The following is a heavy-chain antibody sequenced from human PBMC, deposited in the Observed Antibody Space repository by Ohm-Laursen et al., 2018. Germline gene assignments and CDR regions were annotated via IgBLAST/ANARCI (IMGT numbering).Heavy chain of an antibody. CDR1: GFTFSDYH. D-gene: IGHD1-14*01. CDR2: VSSSSSYI. V-gene: IGHV3-21*01. Sequence: SLRLSCAASGFTFSDYHMNWVRQAPGKGLEWVSSVSSSSSYIHYADSVKGRFTISRDTAKNTLYLQMNSLRVEDTAVYYCARNPYDYWGQGTLVTVSS. J-gene: IGHJ4*02. CDR3: ARNPYDY.